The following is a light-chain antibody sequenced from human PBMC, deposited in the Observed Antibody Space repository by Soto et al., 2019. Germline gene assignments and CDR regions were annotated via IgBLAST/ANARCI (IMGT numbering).Light chain of an antibody. CDR1: PSVSSSY. CDR3: QQYGSSPPWT. V-gene: IGKV3-20*01. J-gene: IGKJ1*01. Sequence: EIVLTQSPGPLSLSPGERATLSSRASPSVSSSYLAWYQQKPGQAPRLLIYGASSRATGIPDRFSGSGSGTDFTLTISRLEPEDFAVYYCQQYGSSPPWTFGQGTKVDIK. CDR2: GAS.